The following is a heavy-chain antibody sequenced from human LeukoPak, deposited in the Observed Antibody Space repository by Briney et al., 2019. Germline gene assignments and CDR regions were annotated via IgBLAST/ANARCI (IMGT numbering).Heavy chain of an antibody. Sequence: PAASVKVSCKASGYTFTSYYMYWVRQAPGQGLEWMGWINPNSGGTNYAQKFQGRVTMTRDTSISTAYMELSRLRSDDTAVYYCARAYYYDSSGYYPCYYWGQGTLVTVSS. J-gene: IGHJ4*02. CDR2: INPNSGGT. CDR3: ARAYYYDSSGYYPCYY. V-gene: IGHV1-2*02. CDR1: GYTFTSYY. D-gene: IGHD3-22*01.